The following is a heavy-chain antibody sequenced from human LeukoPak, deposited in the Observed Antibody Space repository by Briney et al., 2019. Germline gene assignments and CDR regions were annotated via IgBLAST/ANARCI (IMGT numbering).Heavy chain of an antibody. D-gene: IGHD3-10*01. CDR2: ILYDGSNK. J-gene: IGHJ4*02. V-gene: IGHV3-30*01. CDR3: AKDRRDGSGSYFDC. Sequence: GRSLRLSCVVSGFTFSHYSMHWVRQAPGKGLEWVALILYDGSNKHYADSVKGRFTISRDNSKNTLYLQMNSLRAEDTAVYYCAKDRRDGSGSYFDCWGQGTLVTVSS. CDR1: GFTFSHYS.